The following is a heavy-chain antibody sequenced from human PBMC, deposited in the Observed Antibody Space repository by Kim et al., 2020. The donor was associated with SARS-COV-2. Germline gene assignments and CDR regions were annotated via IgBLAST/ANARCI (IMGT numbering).Heavy chain of an antibody. J-gene: IGHJ4*02. Sequence: GGSLRLSCAASGFSFSNYYMTWVRQAPGKWLEWVAYINSDGSSINYADSVNGRFTISKDNTKKALSLQMNSLTPEDTAVYYCVREPSNSGQGIVVTSAS. CDR3: VREPSN. V-gene: IGHV3-11*01. CDR1: GFSFSNYY. CDR2: INSDGSSI.